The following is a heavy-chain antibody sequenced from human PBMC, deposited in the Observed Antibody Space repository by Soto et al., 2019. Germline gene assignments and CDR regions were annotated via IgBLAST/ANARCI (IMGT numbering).Heavy chain of an antibody. V-gene: IGHV3-7*04. Sequence: GGSLRLSCAASGFTFSSYWMSWVRQAPGKGLEWVANIKQDGSEKYYVDSVKGRFTISRDNAKNSLYLQMNSLRAEDTAVYYCARAGRGSGSYYKYWGQGTLVTVSS. J-gene: IGHJ4*02. D-gene: IGHD3-10*01. CDR2: IKQDGSEK. CDR1: GFTFSSYW. CDR3: ARAGRGSGSYYKY.